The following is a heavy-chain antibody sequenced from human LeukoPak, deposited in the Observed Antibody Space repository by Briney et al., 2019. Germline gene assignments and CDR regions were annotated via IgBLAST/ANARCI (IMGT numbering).Heavy chain of an antibody. CDR1: GFTFSSYA. Sequence: PGGSLRLSCAASGFTFSSYAMSWVRQAPGKGLEWVSTISSSGGSTYYADSVKGRFTISRDNSKNTPYLQMNSLRAEDTAVYYCAKHYTDGYFDYWGQGTLVTVSS. CDR2: ISSSGGST. CDR3: AKHYTDGYFDY. D-gene: IGHD3-3*01. V-gene: IGHV3-23*01. J-gene: IGHJ4*02.